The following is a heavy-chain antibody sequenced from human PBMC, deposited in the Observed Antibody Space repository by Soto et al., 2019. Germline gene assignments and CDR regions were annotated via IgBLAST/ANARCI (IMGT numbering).Heavy chain of an antibody. CDR3: ASGGATGFNY. D-gene: IGHD1-26*01. CDR2: IYHSGTA. J-gene: IGHJ4*02. V-gene: IGHV4-4*02. Sequence: QVQLQESGPGLVKPSGTLSLTCTVSGGSISNSNWWSWVRQPPGKGMEWIGEIYHSGTANYSPSLKRRFTNSVDRSKNLFSLRLSSVTAADTAVYYCASGGATGFNYWGQGTLATVSS. CDR1: GGSISNSNW.